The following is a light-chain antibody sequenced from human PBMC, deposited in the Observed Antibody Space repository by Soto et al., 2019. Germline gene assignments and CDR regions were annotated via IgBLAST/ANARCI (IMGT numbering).Light chain of an antibody. CDR1: QTIDNR. J-gene: IGKJ1*01. CDR2: GAS. V-gene: IGKV3-15*01. Sequence: IVMTQSPATLSVSPGERATLSCRASQTIDNRLAWYQQRPGQAPRLLIYGASIRATGIPARFSGSGSGTAFTLTISGLQSEDFGVYYCQQYKDWRTFGQGANVDIK. CDR3: QQYKDWRT.